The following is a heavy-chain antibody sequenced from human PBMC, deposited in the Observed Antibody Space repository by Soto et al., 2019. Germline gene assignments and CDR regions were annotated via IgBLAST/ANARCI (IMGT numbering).Heavy chain of an antibody. D-gene: IGHD6-19*01. V-gene: IGHV1-3*01. Sequence: QVQLVQSGAEVKKPGASVKVSCKASRYTFSTYVIHWVRQAPGQRLEWMGWINAGNGNTKYSQKFQGRVTITRDTSASTAYMELSSLRSEDTAVYYCARDGAVAGGINFDYWGQGTLVTVSS. CDR1: RYTFSTYV. CDR2: INAGNGNT. CDR3: ARDGAVAGGINFDY. J-gene: IGHJ4*02.